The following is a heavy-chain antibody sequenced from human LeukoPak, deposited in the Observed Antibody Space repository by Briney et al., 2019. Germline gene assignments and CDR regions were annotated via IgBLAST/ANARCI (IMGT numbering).Heavy chain of an antibody. J-gene: IGHJ4*02. CDR3: ARDYYGDYFFDY. V-gene: IGHV3-21*01. CDR2: ISSSGSYI. D-gene: IGHD3-10*01. CDR1: GFSFSSYE. Sequence: GGSLRLSCAASGFSFSSYEMNWVRQAPGKGLEWVSSISSSGSYIYYADSVRGRFTISRDNAKSSLQLQMDSLRAEDTAVYYCARDYYGDYFFDYWGQGTLVTVSS.